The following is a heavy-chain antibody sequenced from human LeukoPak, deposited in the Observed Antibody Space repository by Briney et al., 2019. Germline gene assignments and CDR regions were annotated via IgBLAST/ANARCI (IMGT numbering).Heavy chain of an antibody. CDR1: GGSIRHYC. D-gene: IGHD3-3*01. CDR3: ARAAELCDFWGGNGPFDL. V-gene: IGHV4-4*07. CDR2: IHISGTT. Sequence: SETLSLTCTVSGGSIRHYCWTWIRQFAGKRLEWVGRIHISGTTNYTPSLKSRVTMSVDTSKNNFFLNLTSVTAADTAVYYCARAAELCDFWGGNGPFDLWGQGKMVTVSS. J-gene: IGHJ3*01.